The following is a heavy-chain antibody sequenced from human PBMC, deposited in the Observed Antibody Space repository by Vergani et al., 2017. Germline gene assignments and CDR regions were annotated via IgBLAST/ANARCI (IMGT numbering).Heavy chain of an antibody. V-gene: IGHV3-33*01. D-gene: IGHD1-26*01. Sequence: QVQLVESGGGVVQPGRSLRLSCAASGLTFSSYGMHWVRQAPGKGLEWVAVIWYDGSNKYYADSVKGRFTISRDNSKNTLYLQMNSLRAEDTAVYYCARGVSRWELLRLPPDYWGQGTLVTVSS. CDR1: GLTFSSYG. CDR2: IWYDGSNK. CDR3: ARGVSRWELLRLPPDY. J-gene: IGHJ4*02.